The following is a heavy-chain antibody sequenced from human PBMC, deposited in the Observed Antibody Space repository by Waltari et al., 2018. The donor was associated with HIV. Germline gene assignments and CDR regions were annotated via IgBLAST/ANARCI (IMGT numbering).Heavy chain of an antibody. Sequence: QVQLVQSGAEVKKPGASVKVSCKASGQTFTSYHINWVRQATGQGLEWMGWMNPNSGNTGYAQKFQGRVTMTRNTSISTAYMELSSLRSEDTAVYYCARGRILVTPCDYWGQGTLVTVSS. V-gene: IGHV1-8*01. CDR2: MNPNSGNT. CDR1: GQTFTSYH. J-gene: IGHJ4*02. CDR3: ARGRILVTPCDY. D-gene: IGHD3-3*01.